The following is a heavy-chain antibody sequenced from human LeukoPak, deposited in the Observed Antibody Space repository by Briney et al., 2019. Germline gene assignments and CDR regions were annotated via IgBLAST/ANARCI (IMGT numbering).Heavy chain of an antibody. CDR1: GFTFSSYA. CDR3: ARLEMASNY. Sequence: PGRSLRLPCAASGFTFSSYAMHWVRQAPGKGLEWVAVISYDGSNKYYADSVKGQFTISRDNSKNTLYLQMNSLRAEDTAVYYCARLEMASNYWGQGTLVTVSS. CDR2: ISYDGSNK. D-gene: IGHD5-24*01. V-gene: IGHV3-30-3*01. J-gene: IGHJ4*02.